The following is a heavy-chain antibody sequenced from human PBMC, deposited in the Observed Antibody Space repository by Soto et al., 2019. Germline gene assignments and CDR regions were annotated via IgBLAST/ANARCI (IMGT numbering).Heavy chain of an antibody. V-gene: IGHV3-33*01. CDR2: IGYDGSNK. CDR3: ARDGIGGTVFRGFCDY. D-gene: IGHD1-7*01. CDR1: GSIFSGYG. J-gene: IGHJ4*02. Sequence: QKYLVESGGGVVQPGGSLRLSCVASGSIFSGYGMHWVRQAPGKGLGGGAVIGYDGSNKYNADSVKGRFTISRDNSKNMLYLQMDSLRAEDTAVYYCARDGIGGTVFRGFCDYWGQGTLVTVSS.